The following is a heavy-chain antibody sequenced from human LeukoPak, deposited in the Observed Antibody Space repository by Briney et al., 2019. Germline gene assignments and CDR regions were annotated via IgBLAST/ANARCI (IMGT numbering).Heavy chain of an antibody. D-gene: IGHD6-13*01. J-gene: IGHJ1*01. CDR2: IKSKTDGGTT. V-gene: IGHV3-15*07. Sequence: GGSLRLSCAASGFTFSNTWMNWVRQAPGKGLEWVGRIKSKTDGGTTDYAAPVKGRFTISRDDSKNTLYLQMNSLKTEDTAVYYCTTLSGSSSWYGHFQHWGQGTLVTVSS. CDR1: GFTFSNTW. CDR3: TTLSGSSSWYGHFQH.